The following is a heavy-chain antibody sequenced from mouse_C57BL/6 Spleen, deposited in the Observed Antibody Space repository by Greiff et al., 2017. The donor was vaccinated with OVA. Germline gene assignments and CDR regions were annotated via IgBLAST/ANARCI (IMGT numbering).Heavy chain of an antibody. D-gene: IGHD2-4*01. Sequence: EVQLQQSGPELVKPGASVKIPCKASGYTFTDYNMDWVKQSHGKSLEWIGDINPNNGGTIYNQKFKGKATLTVDKSSSTAYMELRSLTSEDTAVYYCARRRAIYYDPFYAMDYWGQGTSVTVSS. CDR3: ARRRAIYYDPFYAMDY. V-gene: IGHV1-18*01. CDR2: INPNNGGT. J-gene: IGHJ4*01. CDR1: GYTFTDYN.